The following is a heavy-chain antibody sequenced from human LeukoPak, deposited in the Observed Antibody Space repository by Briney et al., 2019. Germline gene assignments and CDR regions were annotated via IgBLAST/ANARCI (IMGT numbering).Heavy chain of an antibody. D-gene: IGHD6-13*01. CDR2: INHSGST. CDR3: ARLAAAGDNY. Sequence: PSETLSLPCAVYGGSFIGYYWSWIRQPPGKGLEWIGEINHSGSTNYNPSLKSRVTISVDTSKNQFSLKLSSVTAADTAVYYCARLAAAGDNYWGQGTLVTVSS. J-gene: IGHJ4*02. V-gene: IGHV4-34*01. CDR1: GGSFIGYY.